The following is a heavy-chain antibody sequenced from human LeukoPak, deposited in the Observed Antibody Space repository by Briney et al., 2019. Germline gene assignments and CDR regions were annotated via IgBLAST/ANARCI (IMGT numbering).Heavy chain of an antibody. Sequence: GGSLRLSCAASGFTFSSYSMNWVRQAPGKGLEWVGRIKSKVNGETTDYAAPVKGRFTISRDDSNNMVYLQMNSLKIEDTAVYYCAIDEPNYAPYDFDYWGQGTLVTVSS. J-gene: IGHJ4*02. V-gene: IGHV3-15*01. CDR1: GFTFSSYS. CDR2: IKSKVNGETT. CDR3: AIDEPNYAPYDFDY. D-gene: IGHD4/OR15-4a*01.